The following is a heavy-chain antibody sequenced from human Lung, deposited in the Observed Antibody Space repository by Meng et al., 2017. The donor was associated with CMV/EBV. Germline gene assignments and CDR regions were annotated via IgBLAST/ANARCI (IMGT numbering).Heavy chain of an antibody. J-gene: IGHJ6*02. CDR1: GGSFDNCD. Sequence: SVLVSXKAPGGSFDNCDISWVRQAPRQGLEWMVGTNPILSMATYSQRFQGRVTTTANKSTTTAYMGLSSLRTEDKALYYCERDFKTRRGIFGKVSGGYYGMDAWGQGXTVTVSS. CDR2: TNPILSMA. D-gene: IGHD3-3*01. CDR3: ERDFKTRRGIFGKVSGGYYGMDA. V-gene: IGHV1-69*10.